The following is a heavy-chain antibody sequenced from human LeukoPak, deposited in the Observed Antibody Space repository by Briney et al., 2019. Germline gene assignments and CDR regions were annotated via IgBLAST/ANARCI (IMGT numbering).Heavy chain of an antibody. CDR3: ARATYGDRWDY. CDR1: GGSISSSSYY. D-gene: IGHD4-17*01. Sequence: LTLSCTVSGGSISSSSYYWGWIRQPPGKGLEWIGYIYYSGSTNYNPSLKSRVTISVDTSKNQFSLKLSSVTAADTAVYYCARATYGDRWDYWGQGTLVTVSS. CDR2: IYYSGST. J-gene: IGHJ4*02. V-gene: IGHV4-61*05.